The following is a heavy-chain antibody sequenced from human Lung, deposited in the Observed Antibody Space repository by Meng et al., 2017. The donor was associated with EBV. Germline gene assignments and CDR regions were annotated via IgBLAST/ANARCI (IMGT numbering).Heavy chain of an antibody. Sequence: QVKLPESGPGLVKPSGTLSLTCGVSGVSSSSNIRWTWVRQPPGKGLEWIGDIDDSGSTYYNPSLKSRVTISVDTSKNQFSLKLSSVTAADTAVYYCARVGGSIAAAPDYWGQGTLVTVSS. J-gene: IGHJ4*02. CDR2: IDDSGST. CDR3: ARVGGSIAAAPDY. V-gene: IGHV4-4*02. D-gene: IGHD6-13*01. CDR1: GVSSSSNIR.